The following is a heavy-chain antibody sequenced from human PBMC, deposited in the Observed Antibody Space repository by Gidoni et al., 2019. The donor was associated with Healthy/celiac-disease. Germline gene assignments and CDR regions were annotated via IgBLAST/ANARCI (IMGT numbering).Heavy chain of an antibody. D-gene: IGHD2-2*01. CDR3: ARLLTYQLHTYYYYYGMDV. Sequence: QVQLVQSGAEVQKPGASVKVSCKASGYPFTGYSMHWVRQAPGQGLEWMGWINPNSGGTNYAQKFQGRVTMTRDTSISTAYMELSRLRSDDTAVYYCARLLTYQLHTYYYYYGMDVWGQGTTVTVSS. CDR2: INPNSGGT. J-gene: IGHJ6*02. V-gene: IGHV1-2*02. CDR1: GYPFTGYS.